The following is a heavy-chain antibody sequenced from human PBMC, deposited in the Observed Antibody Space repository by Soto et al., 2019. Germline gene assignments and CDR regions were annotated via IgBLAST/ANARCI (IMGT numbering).Heavy chain of an antibody. J-gene: IGHJ4*02. CDR3: AAESAYGGNPLAFLY. CDR1: EDTFDSYA. V-gene: IGHV1-69*13. D-gene: IGHD1-26*01. CDR2: VIPFFNTP. Sequence: GASVKVSCKASEDTFDSYAISWVRQAPGQGLDWMGGVIPFFNTPNYAKNFQGRVTITADESTSTAYMELSSLRSEDTAIYYCAAESAYGGNPLAFLYWGQGTLVTVS.